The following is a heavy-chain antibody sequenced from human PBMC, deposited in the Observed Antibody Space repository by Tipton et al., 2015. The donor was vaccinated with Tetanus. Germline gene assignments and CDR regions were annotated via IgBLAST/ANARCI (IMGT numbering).Heavy chain of an antibody. CDR1: GDSVRSGDYQ. Sequence: TLSLTCTVSGDSVRSGDYQWNWIRQPPGKGLEWLAYISYSGSTNSNYALKSRITMSLDTSKNQISLKLTSVTAADTAVYYCARANYNFPKKGPFDSWGQGALVIVSS. CDR3: ARANYNFPKKGPFDS. D-gene: IGHD3-3*01. V-gene: IGHV4-61*08. CDR2: ISYSGST. J-gene: IGHJ4*02.